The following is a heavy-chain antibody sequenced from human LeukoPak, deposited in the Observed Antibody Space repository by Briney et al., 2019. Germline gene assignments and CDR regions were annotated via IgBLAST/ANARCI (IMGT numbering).Heavy chain of an antibody. CDR2: ISVYNGDT. V-gene: IGHV1-18*01. D-gene: IGHD3-3*01. CDR3: ARSLYYDFWSGYYGMDV. CDR1: GYTFTSYG. J-gene: IGHJ6*02. Sequence: ASVKVSCKASGYTFTSYGISWVRQAPGQGLEWMGWISVYNGDTNYAQKLQGRVTMTTDTSTSTAYMELRSLRSDDTAVYYCARSLYYDFWSGYYGMDVCGQGTMVTVSS.